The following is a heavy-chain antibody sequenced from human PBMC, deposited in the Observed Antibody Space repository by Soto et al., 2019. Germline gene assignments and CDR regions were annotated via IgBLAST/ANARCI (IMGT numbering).Heavy chain of an antibody. CDR2: IKRKMDCVAT. D-gene: IGHD2-15*01. Sequence: EVQLVESGGGLVKPGGSLRLSCAASGFSFSNAWMNWVRQAPGKGLEWVGRIKRKMDCVATDYAGPVKGRFTVFRADPKSALYLQINSLKVDDTAVYYCTTGSVEGVWGQGTTVTVS. CDR3: TTGSVEGV. J-gene: IGHJ6*02. CDR1: GFSFSNAW. V-gene: IGHV3-15*07.